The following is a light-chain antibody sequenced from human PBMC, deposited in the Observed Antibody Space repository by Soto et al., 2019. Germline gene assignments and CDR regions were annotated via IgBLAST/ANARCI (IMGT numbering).Light chain of an antibody. Sequence: QSVLTQPPSASGTPGQRVTISCSGSSSNIGHNPVNWYQQLPGTAPKLLIYSNSHRPSGVPDRFSGSKSGTSASLAISGLQSEDEADYHCAAWDDSLTGSWVFGGGTKLTVL. J-gene: IGLJ3*02. CDR3: AAWDDSLTGSWV. CDR1: SSNIGHNP. V-gene: IGLV1-44*01. CDR2: SNS.